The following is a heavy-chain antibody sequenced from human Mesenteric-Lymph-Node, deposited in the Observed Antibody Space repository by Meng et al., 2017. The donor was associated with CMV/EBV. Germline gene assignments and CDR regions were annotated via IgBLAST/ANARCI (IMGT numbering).Heavy chain of an antibody. CDR3: ARDGRGYFGAGSFSWFDS. J-gene: IGHJ5*01. CDR1: ISSKNW. Sequence: ISSKNWWSGVRQTPGKGLEWIAEIYHRGITNYNPSLKSRVTISVDISKNQFSLRLTSVTAADTAVYYCARDGRGYFGAGSFSWFDSWGQGTLVTVSS. D-gene: IGHD3-10*01. CDR2: IYHRGIT. V-gene: IGHV4-4*02.